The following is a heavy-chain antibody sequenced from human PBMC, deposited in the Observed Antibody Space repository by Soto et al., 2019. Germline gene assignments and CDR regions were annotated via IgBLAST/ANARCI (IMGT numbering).Heavy chain of an antibody. Sequence: QITLKESGPTLVKPTQTLTLTCTFSGFSLSTSGVGVGWIRQPPGKALEWLALIYWDDDKRYSPSLKSRLTVTKNTSKNQVVLTMNNLDPVDTATYYCANRRIAVAGACFDIWGQGTMVTVSS. V-gene: IGHV2-5*02. D-gene: IGHD6-19*01. CDR3: ANRRIAVAGACFDI. J-gene: IGHJ3*02. CDR1: GFSLSTSGVG. CDR2: IYWDDDK.